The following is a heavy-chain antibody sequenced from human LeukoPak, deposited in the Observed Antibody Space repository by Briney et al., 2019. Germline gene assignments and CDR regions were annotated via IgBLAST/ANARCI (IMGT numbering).Heavy chain of an antibody. CDR1: GGTFSSYA. D-gene: IGHD5-12*01. V-gene: IGHV1-18*01. J-gene: IGHJ6*03. CDR2: ISAYNGNT. CDR3: AREKVGYAYYMDV. Sequence: ASVKVSCKASGGTFSSYAISWVRQAPGQGLEWMGWISAYNGNTNYAQKLQGRVTMTTDTSTSTAYMELRSLRSDDTAVYYCAREKVGYAYYMDVWGKGTTVTVSS.